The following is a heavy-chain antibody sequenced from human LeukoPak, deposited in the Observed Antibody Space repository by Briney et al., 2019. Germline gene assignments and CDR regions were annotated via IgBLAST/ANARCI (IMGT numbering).Heavy chain of an antibody. CDR1: GFTFSTYW. J-gene: IGHJ4*02. D-gene: IGHD6-19*01. V-gene: IGHV3-74*01. Sequence: GGSLRLSCAASGFTFSTYWMHWVRQAPGKGLVWVSRIKSDGSSTNYADFVKGRFTISRDNAKNTLYLQMNSLRAEDTAVYYCARERAPGIAVDYWGQGTLVTVSS. CDR3: ARERAPGIAVDY. CDR2: IKSDGSST.